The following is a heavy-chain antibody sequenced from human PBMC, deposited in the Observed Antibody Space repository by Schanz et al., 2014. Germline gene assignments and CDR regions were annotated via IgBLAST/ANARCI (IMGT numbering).Heavy chain of an antibody. CDR3: AGAFDSSGYYFDY. D-gene: IGHD3-22*01. Sequence: QVHLVQSGAEVKKPGASVKVSCKASGYTFTSDSMHWVRQAPGQGLEWMGMINPSGGSTTYAQKFQGRVTMTRDTSTSTVYMELSSLRSEDTAVYYCAGAFDSSGYYFDYWGQGTLVTVSS. V-gene: IGHV1-46*03. CDR1: GYTFTSDS. J-gene: IGHJ4*02. CDR2: INPSGGST.